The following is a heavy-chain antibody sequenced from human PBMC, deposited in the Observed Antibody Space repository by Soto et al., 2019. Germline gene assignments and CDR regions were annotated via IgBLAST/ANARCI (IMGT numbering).Heavy chain of an antibody. J-gene: IGHJ4*02. CDR3: ARDMTRTVVPYFDF. Sequence: QVQLVQSGAEVTKPGSSVKVSCKASGGTFSNYVVNWVRQAPGQGLEWMGRIIPISGAANYAQKFQGRVTITADKSTSTSYMELSSMRSEDTDVYYCARDMTRTVVPYFDFWGQGTLVTVSS. D-gene: IGHD1-7*01. CDR2: IIPISGAA. V-gene: IGHV1-69*06. CDR1: GGTFSNYV.